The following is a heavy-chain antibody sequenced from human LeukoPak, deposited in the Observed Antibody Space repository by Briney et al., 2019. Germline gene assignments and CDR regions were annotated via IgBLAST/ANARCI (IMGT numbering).Heavy chain of an antibody. CDR3: ARPYYGSGSYEMDV. D-gene: IGHD3-10*01. J-gene: IGHJ6*04. V-gene: IGHV3-21*01. CDR2: ISSSSSYI. Sequence: PGGSLRLSCAASGFTFSSYGMHWVRQAPGKGLEWVSSISSSSSYIYYADSVKGRFTISRDNAKNSLYLQMNSLRAEDTAVYYCARPYYGSGSYEMDVWGKGTTVTVSS. CDR1: GFTFSSYG.